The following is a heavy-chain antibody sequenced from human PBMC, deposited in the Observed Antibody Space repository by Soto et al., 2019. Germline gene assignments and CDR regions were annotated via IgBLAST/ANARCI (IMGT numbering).Heavy chain of an antibody. CDR1: GFTFSSYA. CDR3: AKAGLRFLEWLPIA. Sequence: PGGSLRLSCAASGFTFSSYAMSWVSQAPGKGLEWVSAISGSGGSTYYADSVKGRFTISRDNSKNTLYLQMNSLRAEDTAVYYCAKAGLRFLEWLPIAWGQGTLATVSS. J-gene: IGHJ5*02. V-gene: IGHV3-23*01. CDR2: ISGSGGST. D-gene: IGHD3-3*01.